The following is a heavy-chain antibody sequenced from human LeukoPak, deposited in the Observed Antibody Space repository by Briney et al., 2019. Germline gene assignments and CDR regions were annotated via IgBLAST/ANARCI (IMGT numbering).Heavy chain of an antibody. CDR2: ISSSGSTI. J-gene: IGHJ4*02. Sequence: GGSLRLSCAASGFTFSSYEMNWVRQAPGKGLEWVSYISSSGSTIYYADSVKGRFTISRDSAKNSLYLQMNSLRAEDTAVYYCARDYDILTVGLDYWGQGTLVTVSS. V-gene: IGHV3-48*03. D-gene: IGHD3-9*01. CDR3: ARDYDILTVGLDY. CDR1: GFTFSSYE.